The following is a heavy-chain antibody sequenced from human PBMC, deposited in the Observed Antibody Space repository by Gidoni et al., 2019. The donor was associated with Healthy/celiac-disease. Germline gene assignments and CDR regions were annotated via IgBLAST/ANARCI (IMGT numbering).Heavy chain of an antibody. J-gene: IGHJ4*02. CDR3: AKGPYKIIDSSSWYVVY. CDR2: ISGSGGST. V-gene: IGHV3-23*01. CDR1: GFTFSSYA. D-gene: IGHD6-13*01. Sequence: EVQLLESGGGLVQPGGSLRLSCAASGFTFSSYAMSWVRQAPGKGLEWVSAISGSGGSTYYADSVKGRFTISRDNSKNTLYLQMNSLRAEDTAVYYCAKGPYKIIDSSSWYVVYWGQGTLVTVSS.